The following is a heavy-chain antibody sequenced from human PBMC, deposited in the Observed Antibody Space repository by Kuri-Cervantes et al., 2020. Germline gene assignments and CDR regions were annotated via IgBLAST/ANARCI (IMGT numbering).Heavy chain of an antibody. D-gene: IGHD3-3*01. Sequence: GESLKISCAASGFTFSSYGMHWVRQAPGKGLEWVAVIWYDGSNKYYADSVKGRFTLSRDNSKNTLYLQMNSLRAEDTAVYYCARDSPYYEAYYFDYWGQGTLVTVSS. CDR1: GFTFSSYG. CDR3: ARDSPYYEAYYFDY. V-gene: IGHV3-33*01. J-gene: IGHJ4*02. CDR2: IWYDGSNK.